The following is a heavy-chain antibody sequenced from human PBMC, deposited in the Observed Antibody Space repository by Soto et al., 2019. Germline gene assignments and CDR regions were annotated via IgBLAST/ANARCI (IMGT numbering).Heavy chain of an antibody. J-gene: IGHJ4*02. CDR2: IYYSGST. V-gene: IGHV4-59*01. CDR1: CGSIIDFY. D-gene: IGHD6-6*01. CDR3: ARVGGLADRTFDY. Sequence: PSETLCLTCTFSCGSIIDFYFISLRQPPGKGLEWIGYIYYSGSTNYNTPLKSRVTISVDTSKTQFSLNLRYMSTEDTAVYYCARVGGLADRTFDYWGPGTLVTVSS.